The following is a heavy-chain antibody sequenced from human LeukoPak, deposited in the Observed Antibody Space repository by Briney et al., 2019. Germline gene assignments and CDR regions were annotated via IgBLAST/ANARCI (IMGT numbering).Heavy chain of an antibody. J-gene: IGHJ4*02. D-gene: IGHD6-19*01. Sequence: GGSLRLSCAASGFTFSDYAMNWVRQAPGKGLEWVSGISGSGGSTYYADSVKGRFTISRDNSKNTLYLQMNSLRAEDTAVYYCAKLSKAGIAVAGRNYWGQGTLVTVSS. CDR1: GFTFSDYA. CDR2: ISGSGGST. CDR3: AKLSKAGIAVAGRNY. V-gene: IGHV3-23*01.